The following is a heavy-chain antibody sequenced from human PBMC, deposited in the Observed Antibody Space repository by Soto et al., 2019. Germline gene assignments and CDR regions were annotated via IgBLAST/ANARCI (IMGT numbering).Heavy chain of an antibody. CDR1: GGTFSSYT. D-gene: IGHD2-2*02. CDR3: ARAGRYCSSTSCYTYYGMDV. CDR2: IIPILGIA. V-gene: IGHV1-69*02. Sequence: QVQLVQSGAEVKKPGSSVKVYCKASGGTFSSYTISWVRQAPGQGLEWMGRIIPILGIANYAQKFQGRVTITADKSTSTAYMELSSLRSEDTAVYYCARAGRYCSSTSCYTYYGMDVWGQGTTVTVSS. J-gene: IGHJ6*02.